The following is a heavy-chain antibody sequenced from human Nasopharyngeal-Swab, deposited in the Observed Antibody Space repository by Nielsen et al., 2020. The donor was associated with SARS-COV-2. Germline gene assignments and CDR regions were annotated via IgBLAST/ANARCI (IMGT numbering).Heavy chain of an antibody. CDR2: MIPGGGGT. V-gene: IGHV1-46*02. CDR3: VFYNYPFDY. J-gene: IGHJ4*02. D-gene: IGHD5-24*01. Sequence: ASVKVSCKASEYTINNYYIHWVRQSPGQGLEWMGIMIPGGGGTNYAQNFQGRVTMTRDTSTSTVSMELSSLRFEDTAVYYCVFYNYPFDYWGQGTLVTASS. CDR1: EYTINNYY.